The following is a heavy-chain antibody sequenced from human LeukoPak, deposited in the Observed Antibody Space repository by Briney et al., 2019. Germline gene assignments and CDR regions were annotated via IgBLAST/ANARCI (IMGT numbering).Heavy chain of an antibody. CDR2: IHHSGIT. Sequence: SETLSLTCTVSGGSISSSSYYWGWIRQPPGKGLQWIGSIHHSGITYYSPPLESRITISLDTSKNQFSLRLYSVTAADTATYYCVRESRGWYEDSWGQGTLVTVSS. CDR3: VRESRGWYEDS. J-gene: IGHJ4*02. V-gene: IGHV4-39*02. D-gene: IGHD6-19*01. CDR1: GGSISSSSYY.